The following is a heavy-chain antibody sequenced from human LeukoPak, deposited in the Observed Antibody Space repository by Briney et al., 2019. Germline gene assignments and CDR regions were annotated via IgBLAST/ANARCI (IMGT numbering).Heavy chain of an antibody. CDR3: VREGGTRPADY. J-gene: IGHJ4*02. D-gene: IGHD3-16*01. CDR2: ISSSGSAT. CDR1: GFTFSDYY. V-gene: IGHV3-11*01. Sequence: GGSLRLSCAASGFTFSDYYMSWIRQAPGKGLEWISHISSSGSATYYADSVKGRFTISRDNAKNSLYLQMNSLRADDTAVYYCVREGGTRPADYWGQGTLVTVSS.